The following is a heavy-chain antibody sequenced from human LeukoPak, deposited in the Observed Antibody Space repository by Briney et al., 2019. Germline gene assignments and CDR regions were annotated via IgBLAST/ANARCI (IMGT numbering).Heavy chain of an antibody. CDR2: IYWNDGR. V-gene: IGHV2-5*01. CDR3: AHQAPPVSVRGVNTPPFEP. D-gene: IGHD3-10*02. CDR1: GFLLTTSGVA. Sequence: SGPTLVKLTQTLRLNCNCSGFLLTTSGVAVVWLRRPHGKALEWPALIYWNDGRSYSPSLRNRPTITKDTSKNQVVLIMTNMDPVDTATYYCAHQAPPVSVRGVNTPPFEPWGQGTLVTVSS. J-gene: IGHJ5*02.